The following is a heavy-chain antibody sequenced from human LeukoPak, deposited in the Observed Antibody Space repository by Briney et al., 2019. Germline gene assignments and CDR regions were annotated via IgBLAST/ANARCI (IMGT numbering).Heavy chain of an antibody. Sequence: GRSLRLSCAASGFTFSSYAMHWVRQAPGKGLEWVAVISYDGSNKYYADSVKGRFTISRDNSKNPLYLQMNSLRAEDTAVYYCAREHSSGWTPEDAFDIWGQGTMVTVSS. CDR1: GFTFSSYA. V-gene: IGHV3-30-3*01. CDR3: AREHSSGWTPEDAFDI. CDR2: ISYDGSNK. J-gene: IGHJ3*02. D-gene: IGHD6-19*01.